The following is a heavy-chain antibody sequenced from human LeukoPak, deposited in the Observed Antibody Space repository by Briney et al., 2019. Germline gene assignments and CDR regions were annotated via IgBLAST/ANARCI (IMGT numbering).Heavy chain of an antibody. CDR3: ARKLYSSSPTDAFDL. V-gene: IGHV3-48*03. Sequence: PGGSLRLSCAASGFTFSSYEMNWVRQAPGKGLEWVSYISSSGSTIYYADSVKGRFTISRDNAKNSLYLQMNSLRVEDTAVYYCARKLYSSSPTDAFDLWGQGTIVTVSS. D-gene: IGHD6-6*01. CDR1: GFTFSSYE. J-gene: IGHJ3*01. CDR2: ISSSGSTI.